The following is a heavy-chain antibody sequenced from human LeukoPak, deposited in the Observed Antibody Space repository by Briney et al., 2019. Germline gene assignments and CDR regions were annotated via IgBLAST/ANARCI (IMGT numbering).Heavy chain of an antibody. CDR3: ARVPTYYDYVWGSWGFDP. CDR2: IYNSGST. D-gene: IGHD3-16*01. J-gene: IGHJ5*02. CDR1: GGSISSYY. Sequence: PETLSLTCTVSGGSISSYYWSCIRQPPGRGLEWVGYIYNSGSTKYNPSLTSRVTISVDTSKNQCSLTLSSVTAADTAVYYCARVPTYYDYVWGSWGFDPWGQGTLVTVSS. V-gene: IGHV4-59*01.